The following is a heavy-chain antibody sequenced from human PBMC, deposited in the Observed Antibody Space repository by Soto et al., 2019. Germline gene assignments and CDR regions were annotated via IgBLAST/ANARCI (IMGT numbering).Heavy chain of an antibody. V-gene: IGHV3-7*03. J-gene: IGHJ4*02. CDR2: IRQDESEK. D-gene: IGHD1-26*01. CDR1: GLTFSDCW. Sequence: EVQLVESGGGLVQPGGSLRLSCAVSGLTFSDCWMSWVRQAPGKGLEWVANIRQDESEKNYADSVKGRFTISRDNAKSSVYLQMNSLRAEDTAVYYCTNDKFSGSYYVRGLTYYFEYWGQGTLVTVSS. CDR3: TNDKFSGSYYVRGLTYYFEY.